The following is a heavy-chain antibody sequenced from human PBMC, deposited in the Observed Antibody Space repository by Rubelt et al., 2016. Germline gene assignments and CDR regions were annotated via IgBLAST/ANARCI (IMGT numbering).Heavy chain of an antibody. CDR2: INHSGST. CDR3: ARGFFGSSSWHY. V-gene: IGHV4-39*07. D-gene: IGHD6-13*01. Sequence: QLQLQESGPGLVKPSETLSLTCTVSGGSISSSSYYWGWIRQPQGKGLEWIGEINHSGSTNYNPSLNVRGTVSVETSTNQFARKLRSVTASDTAVYYGARGFFGSSSWHYWGQGTLVTVSS. J-gene: IGHJ4*02. CDR1: GGSISSSSYY.